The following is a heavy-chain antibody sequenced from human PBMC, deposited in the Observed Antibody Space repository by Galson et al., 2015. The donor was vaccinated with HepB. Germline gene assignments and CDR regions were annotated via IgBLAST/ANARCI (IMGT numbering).Heavy chain of an antibody. D-gene: IGHD5-12*01. V-gene: IGHV2-70*01. CDR1: GFSLSTSGMC. Sequence: PALVKPTQTLTLSCTFSGFSLSTSGMCVSWIRQPPGKALEWLALIDWDDDKYYSTSLKTRLTISKDTSKNQVVLTMTNMDPVDTATHYCARIGLRGYYFDYWGQGTLVTVSS. CDR2: IDWDDDK. J-gene: IGHJ4*02. CDR3: ARIGLRGYYFDY.